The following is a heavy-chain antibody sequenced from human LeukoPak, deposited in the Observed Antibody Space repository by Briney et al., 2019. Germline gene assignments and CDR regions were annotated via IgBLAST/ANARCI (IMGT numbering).Heavy chain of an antibody. D-gene: IGHD6-13*01. CDR1: GFTFGSYW. J-gene: IGHJ5*02. Sequence: GGSLRLSCAASGFTFGSYWMSWVRQAPGKGLEWVASINQDGSDKYYVGSVKGRSTISRDNAKNSLYLQMNSLRAEDTAVYYCAGSSWYAGGNWFDPWGQGTLVTVSS. CDR2: INQDGSDK. V-gene: IGHV3-7*03. CDR3: AGSSWYAGGNWFDP.